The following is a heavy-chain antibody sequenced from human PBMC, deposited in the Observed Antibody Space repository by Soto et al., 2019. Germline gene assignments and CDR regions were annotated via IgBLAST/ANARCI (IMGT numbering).Heavy chain of an antibody. D-gene: IGHD3-10*01. CDR2: FRSSGDDGTT. J-gene: IGHJ4*02. CDR3: AKKVNSSSGSQYFDY. V-gene: IGHV3-23*01. CDR1: GFTFSSYS. Sequence: EVQLLESGGGLVQPGGSLRLSCAASGFTFSSYSMSWVRQAPGKGLEWVSGFRSSGDDGTTYYADSVKGRFTISRDNSKNTLFLQMNSLRAEDTAIYYCAKKVNSSSGSQYFDYWGQGTLVTVSS.